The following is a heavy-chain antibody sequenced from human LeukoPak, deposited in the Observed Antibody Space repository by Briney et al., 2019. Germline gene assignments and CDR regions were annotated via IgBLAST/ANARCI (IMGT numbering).Heavy chain of an antibody. J-gene: IGHJ2*01. CDR2: IRYDGSNK. Sequence: PGGSLRLSCAASGFTFSSYGMHWVRQAPGKGLEWVAFIRYDGSNKYYADSVKGRFTISRDNSKNTLYLQMNSLRAEDTAVYYCAKDNYGDYYWYFDLWGRGTLVTVSS. CDR3: AKDNYGDYYWYFDL. CDR1: GFTFSSYG. D-gene: IGHD4-17*01. V-gene: IGHV3-30*02.